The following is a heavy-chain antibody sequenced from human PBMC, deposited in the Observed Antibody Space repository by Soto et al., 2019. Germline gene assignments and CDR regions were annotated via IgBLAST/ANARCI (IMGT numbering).Heavy chain of an antibody. CDR2: IYYSGGT. D-gene: IGHD5-12*01. V-gene: IGHV4-31*03. Sequence: QVQLQESGPGLVKPSQTLSLTCTVSGGSISRGGYYWSWIRQHPGKGLEWIGYIYYSGGTYYNPSLKSRFTISGDTSENQFSLRLSSVTAADTAVYYCARKDSGYADYMDVWGKGTTVTVSS. J-gene: IGHJ6*03. CDR3: ARKDSGYADYMDV. CDR1: GGSISRGGYY.